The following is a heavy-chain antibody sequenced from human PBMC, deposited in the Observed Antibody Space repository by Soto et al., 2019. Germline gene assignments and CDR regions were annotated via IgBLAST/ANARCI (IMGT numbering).Heavy chain of an antibody. Sequence: PSETLSLTCTVSGGSISSGGYYWSWIRQHPGKGLEWIGYIYYSGSTYYNPSLKSRVTISVDTSKNQFSLKLSSVTAADTAVYYCAMGGDYYDSSGYPQGFDYWGQGTLVTSPQ. D-gene: IGHD3-22*01. CDR2: IYYSGST. J-gene: IGHJ4*02. V-gene: IGHV4-31*02. CDR1: GGSISSGGYY. CDR3: AMGGDYYDSSGYPQGFDY.